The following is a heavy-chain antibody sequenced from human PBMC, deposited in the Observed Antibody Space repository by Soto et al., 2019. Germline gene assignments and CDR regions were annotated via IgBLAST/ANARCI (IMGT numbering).Heavy chain of an antibody. CDR2: IYWDDDT. Sequence: QITLKESGPTLVKPTETLTLTCTFSGFSLASRGLGVVWIRQPPGKCLEWLAVIYWDDDTRYSPSLKTRLTNTKYTSTQQVVLTMANMDYLDKATFYCAHLVITLGGVVGDDAFDVWGQGTVVTVSS. CDR3: AHLVITLGGVVGDDAFDV. CDR1: GFSLASRGLG. J-gene: IGHJ3*01. V-gene: IGHV2-5*02. D-gene: IGHD3-16*02.